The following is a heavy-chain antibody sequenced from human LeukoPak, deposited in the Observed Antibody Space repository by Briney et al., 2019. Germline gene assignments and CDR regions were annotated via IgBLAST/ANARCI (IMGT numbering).Heavy chain of an antibody. J-gene: IGHJ4*02. Sequence: SETLSLTCTVSGGSISSYYWSWIRQPPGKGLAWIGYIYYSGSTDYNPSLKSRVTISVDRSKNKFSLKLSSVTAADTAVYYCARDLEGGLEYSSSSGYSDYWGQGTLVTVSS. CDR2: IYYSGST. CDR3: ARDLEGGLEYSSSSGYSDY. CDR1: GGSISSYY. D-gene: IGHD6-6*01. V-gene: IGHV4-59*12.